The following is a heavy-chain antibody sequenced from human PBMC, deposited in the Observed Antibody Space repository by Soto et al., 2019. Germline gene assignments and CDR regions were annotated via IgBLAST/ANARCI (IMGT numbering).Heavy chain of an antibody. D-gene: IGHD6-13*01. CDR2: IYPGDSDT. CDR1: GYSFTSYW. V-gene: IGHV5-51*01. CDR3: ARHQPYGGAAAGKPNWFDP. Sequence: GESLKISCKGSGYSFTSYWIGWVRQMPGKGLEWMGIIYPGDSDTRYSPSFQGQVTISADKSISTAYLQWSSLKASDTAMYYCARHQPYGGAAAGKPNWFDPWGQGTLVAVSS. J-gene: IGHJ5*02.